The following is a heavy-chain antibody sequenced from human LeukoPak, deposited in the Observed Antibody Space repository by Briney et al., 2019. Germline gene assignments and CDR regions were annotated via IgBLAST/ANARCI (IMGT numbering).Heavy chain of an antibody. CDR1: GGSISSGGYY. CDR2: IYYSGST. D-gene: IGHD5-18*01. CDR3: ARTAMALRVIDY. V-gene: IGHV4-31*03. J-gene: IGHJ4*02. Sequence: SETLSLTCTVSGGSISSGGYYWSWIRQHPGKGLEWIGYIYYSGSTYYNPSLKSRVTISVDTSKNQFSLKLSSVTAADTAVYYCARTAMALRVIDYWGQGTLVTVSS.